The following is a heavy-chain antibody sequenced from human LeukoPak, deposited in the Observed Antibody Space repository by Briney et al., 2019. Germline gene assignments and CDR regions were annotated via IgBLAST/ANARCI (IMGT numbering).Heavy chain of an antibody. CDR3: ARDYGDYIGFDY. CDR1: GGTFSSYA. J-gene: IGHJ4*02. D-gene: IGHD4-17*01. CDR2: IIPIFGTA. V-gene: IGHV1-69*05. Sequence: SVKVSCKASGGTFSSYAISWVRQAPGQGLEWMGGIIPIFGTANYAQKFQGRVTITTDESTSTAYMELSSLRSEDTAVYYCARDYGDYIGFDYWGQGTLVTVSS.